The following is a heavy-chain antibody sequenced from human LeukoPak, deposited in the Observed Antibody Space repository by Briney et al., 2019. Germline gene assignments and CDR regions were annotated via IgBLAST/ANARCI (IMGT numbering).Heavy chain of an antibody. D-gene: IGHD6-13*01. CDR1: GFTFSSYA. J-gene: IGHJ3*02. V-gene: IGHV3-64*01. CDR3: AREGWYSSSRYVGAFDI. Sequence: PGGSLRLSCAASGFTFSSYAMHWVRQAPGKGLEYVSAISSNGGSTYYANSVKGRFTISRDNSKNTLYLQMGSLRAEDMAVYYCAREGWYSSSRYVGAFDIWGQGTMVTVSS. CDR2: ISSNGGST.